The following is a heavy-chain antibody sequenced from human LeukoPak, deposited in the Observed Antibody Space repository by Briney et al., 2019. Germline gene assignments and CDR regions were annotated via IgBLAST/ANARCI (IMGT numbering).Heavy chain of an antibody. CDR2: IRYDGSNK. V-gene: IGHV3-30*02. J-gene: IGHJ4*02. Sequence: GGSLRLSCAASGFTFSSYGMHWVRQAPGKGLEWVAFIRYDGSNKYYADSVKGRFTISRDNSKNTLYMQMNSLRAEDTAVYYCAKIGGYYYGSGSPYYFDYWGQGTLVTVSS. CDR1: GFTFSSYG. CDR3: AKIGGYYYGSGSPYYFDY. D-gene: IGHD3-10*01.